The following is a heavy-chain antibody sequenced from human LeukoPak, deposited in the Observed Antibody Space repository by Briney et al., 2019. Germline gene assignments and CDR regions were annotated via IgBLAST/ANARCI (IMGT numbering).Heavy chain of an antibody. CDR3: ARAPWAAAGNPRTEYFQH. J-gene: IGHJ1*01. V-gene: IGHV4-59*01. CDR2: IYYSGST. D-gene: IGHD6-13*01. CDR1: GGSISSYY. Sequence: SETLSLTCTVSGGSISSYYWSWIRQPPGKGKERIGYIYYSGSTNYNPSLKSRVTISVDTSKNQFSLKLSSVTAADTAVYYCARAPWAAAGNPRTEYFQHWGQGTLVTVSS.